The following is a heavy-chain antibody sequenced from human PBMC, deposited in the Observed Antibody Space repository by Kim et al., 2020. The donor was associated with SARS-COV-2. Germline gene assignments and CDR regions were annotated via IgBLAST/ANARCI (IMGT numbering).Heavy chain of an antibody. CDR2: ISGSGGST. J-gene: IGHJ4*02. V-gene: IGHV3-23*01. D-gene: IGHD3-22*01. Sequence: GGSLRLSCAASGFTFSSYAMSWVRQAPGKGLEWVSAISGSGGSTYYADSVKGRFTISRDNSKNTLYLQMNSLRAEDTAVYYCAKDLGRGIEYYDSSGYYVYWGQGTLVTVSS. CDR3: AKDLGRGIEYYDSSGYYVY. CDR1: GFTFSSYA.